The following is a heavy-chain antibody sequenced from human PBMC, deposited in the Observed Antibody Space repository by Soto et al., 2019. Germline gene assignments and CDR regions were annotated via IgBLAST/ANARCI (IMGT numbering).Heavy chain of an antibody. CDR2: INHSGST. D-gene: IGHD3-3*01. J-gene: IGHJ6*03. CDR3: ARGGDFWSGYYTPGSGYYYYYMDV. V-gene: IGHV4-34*01. Sequence: SETRSLTCAVYGGSFSGYYWSWIRQPPGKGLEWIGEINHSGSTNYNPSLKSRVTISVDTSKNQFSLKLSSVTAADTAVYYCARGGDFWSGYYTPGSGYYYYYMDVWGKGTTVTVSS. CDR1: GGSFSGYY.